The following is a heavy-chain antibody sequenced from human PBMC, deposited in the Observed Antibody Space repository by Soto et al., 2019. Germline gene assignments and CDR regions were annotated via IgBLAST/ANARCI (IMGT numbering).Heavy chain of an antibody. Sequence: AAVKVSCKASGYTFTSYGIRWVVQAPGQGVEGLGWINDYNGNTNYAQKLQGRVTMTTDTSMSKDYMELRSLRSDATAVYYCARSHYDSWSGYLYYYYGMGVWGQGTTVTVSS. J-gene: IGHJ6*02. D-gene: IGHD3-3*01. CDR3: ARSHYDSWSGYLYYYYGMGV. V-gene: IGHV1-18*01. CDR1: GYTFTSYG. CDR2: INDYNGNT.